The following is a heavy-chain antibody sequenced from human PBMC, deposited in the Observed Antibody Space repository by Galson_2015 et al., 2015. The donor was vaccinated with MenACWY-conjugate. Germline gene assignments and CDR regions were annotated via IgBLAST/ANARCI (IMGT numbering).Heavy chain of an antibody. J-gene: IGHJ4*02. Sequence: VKVSCKVSGYTFTDYYMHWVQQAPGKGLEWMGLVDPEDGETIYAEKFQGRVTITADTSTDTAYMELSSLRSEDTAVYYCAIARGVVPVSPGAFDYWGQGTLVTVSS. V-gene: IGHV1-69-2*01. CDR1: GYTFTDYY. CDR2: VDPEDGET. D-gene: IGHD2-2*01. CDR3: AIARGVVPVSPGAFDY.